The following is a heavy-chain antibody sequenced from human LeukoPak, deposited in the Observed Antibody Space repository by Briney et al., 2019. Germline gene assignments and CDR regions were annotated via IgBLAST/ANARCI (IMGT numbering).Heavy chain of an antibody. D-gene: IGHD3-22*01. Sequence: SETLSLTCTVSGGSISSSSYYWGWIRQPPGKGLEWIGSIYYSGSTYYNPSLKSRVTISVDTSKNQFSLKLSSVTAADTAVYYCASPLVVMSGPIDYWGQGTLVTVSS. V-gene: IGHV4-39*01. J-gene: IGHJ4*02. CDR1: GGSISSSSYY. CDR2: IYYSGST. CDR3: ASPLVVMSGPIDY.